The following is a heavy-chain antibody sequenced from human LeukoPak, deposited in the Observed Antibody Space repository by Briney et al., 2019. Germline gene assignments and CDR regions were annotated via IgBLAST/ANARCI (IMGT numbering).Heavy chain of an antibody. Sequence: SETLSLTCTVSGYSISSGYYWGWIRQPPGKGLEWIGSIYHSGSTYYNPSLKSRVTISVDTSKNQFSLKLSSVTAADTAVYYCARDSGYSSSWYIGYYYYGMDVWGQGTTVTVSS. D-gene: IGHD6-13*01. CDR1: GYSISSGYY. V-gene: IGHV4-38-2*02. J-gene: IGHJ6*02. CDR3: ARDSGYSSSWYIGYYYYGMDV. CDR2: IYHSGST.